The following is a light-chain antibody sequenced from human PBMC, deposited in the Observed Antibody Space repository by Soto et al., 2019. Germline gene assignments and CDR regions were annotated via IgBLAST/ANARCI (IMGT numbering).Light chain of an antibody. CDR2: GAF. J-gene: IGKJ1*01. CDR3: QQYGSSGT. CDR1: QSIASN. Sequence: EIVLTQSPVTLSVFLGERATLSCRASQSIASNLAWYKQRPGQAPSLLIYGAFNRATGIPDRFSGSGSGTDFTLTISRLEPEDFAVCYCQQYGSSGTFGQGTKVDIK. V-gene: IGKV3-20*01.